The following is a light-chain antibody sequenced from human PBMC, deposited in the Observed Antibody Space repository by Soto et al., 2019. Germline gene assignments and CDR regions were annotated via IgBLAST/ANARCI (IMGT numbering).Light chain of an antibody. CDR2: GAS. CDR1: QSVSSSY. J-gene: IGKJ1*01. V-gene: IGKV3-20*01. Sequence: EIVMSLSLATLSVTPGERATLSCRASQSVSSSYLAWYQQKPGQAPRLLIYGASSRATGIPDRFSGSGSGTDFTLTISRLEPEDFAVYYCQQYGSSLWTFGQGSKVDIK. CDR3: QQYGSSLWT.